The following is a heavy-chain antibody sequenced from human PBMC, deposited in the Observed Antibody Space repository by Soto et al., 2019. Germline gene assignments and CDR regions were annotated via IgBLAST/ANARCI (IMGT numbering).Heavy chain of an antibody. CDR3: SIGRWSAETFDM. D-gene: IGHD2-2*01. CDR2: IIPMLTVT. V-gene: IGHV1-69*02. J-gene: IGHJ3*02. CDR1: GGTFNTYT. Sequence: QVHLVQSGAEVKTPGSSVKVSCKAAGGTFNTYTLIWVRQAPGHGLEWMGRIIPMLTVTNSAQKFQGRVTLTADKSTGTAFMELTSLRSDDTAIYYCSIGRWSAETFDMWGQGTMVTVSS.